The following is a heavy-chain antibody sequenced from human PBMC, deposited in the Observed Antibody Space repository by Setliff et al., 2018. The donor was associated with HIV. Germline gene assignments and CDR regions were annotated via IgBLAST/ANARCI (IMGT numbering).Heavy chain of an antibody. J-gene: IGHJ6*03. CDR2: SIPIFGTA. CDR1: GGTFRTFG. CDR3: ARARTDYYDRGRRSHYYIDV. V-gene: IGHV1-69*13. D-gene: IGHD3-22*01. Sequence: SVNVSCKASGGTFRTFGISWVRQAPGQGLEWMGGSIPIFGTAKYAQKFQGRVTITADESTSTAYMELSSLRSEDTAVYYCARARTDYYDRGRRSHYYIDVWARGATVTVSS.